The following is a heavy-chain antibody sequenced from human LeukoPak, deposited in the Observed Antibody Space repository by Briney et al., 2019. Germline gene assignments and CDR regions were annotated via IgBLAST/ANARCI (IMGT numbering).Heavy chain of an antibody. V-gene: IGHV1-58*02. CDR1: GFTFTSSA. CDR2: IVVGSGNT. D-gene: IGHD2-2*01. J-gene: IGHJ4*02. Sequence: SVKVSCKASGFTFTSSAMQWVRQARGQRLEWIGWIVVGSGNTNYAQKFQERVTITRDMSTSTAYMELSSLRSEDTAVYYCAAVRYCSSTSCSRHPIFDYWGQGTLVTVSS. CDR3: AAVRYCSSTSCSRHPIFDY.